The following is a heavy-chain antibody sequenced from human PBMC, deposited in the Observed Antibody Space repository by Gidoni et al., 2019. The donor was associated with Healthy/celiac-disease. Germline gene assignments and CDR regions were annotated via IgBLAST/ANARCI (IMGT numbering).Heavy chain of an antibody. J-gene: IGHJ6*02. Sequence: QVQLVQSGAEVKKPGSSVKVSCKASGGTFSSYAISWVRQAPGQGLEWMGRIIPILGIANCAQKFQGRVTITADKSTSTAYMELSSLRSEDTAVYYCARAFRNYDSGYYYYGMDVWGQGTTVTVSS. CDR3: ARAFRNYDSGYYYYGMDV. CDR2: IIPILGIA. CDR1: GGTFSSYA. V-gene: IGHV1-69*04. D-gene: IGHD5-12*01.